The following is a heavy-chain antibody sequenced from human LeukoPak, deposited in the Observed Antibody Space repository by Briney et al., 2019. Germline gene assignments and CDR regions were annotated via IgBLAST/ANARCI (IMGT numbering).Heavy chain of an antibody. D-gene: IGHD3-22*01. CDR1: GYTFTNYG. CDR3: ARGPGGRSGYYPLEDNYYYYYMDV. Sequence: ASVKVSCKASGYTFTNYGITWVRQAPGQGLEWMGWISAYNDNTNYAQKLQGRVTLTTDTSTSTAYMELRSLRSDDTAVYYCARGPGGRSGYYPLEDNYYYYYMDVWGKGTTVTIS. CDR2: ISAYNDNT. J-gene: IGHJ6*03. V-gene: IGHV1-18*01.